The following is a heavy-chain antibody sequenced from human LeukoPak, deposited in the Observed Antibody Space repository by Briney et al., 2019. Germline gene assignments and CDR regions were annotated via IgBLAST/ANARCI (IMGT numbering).Heavy chain of an antibody. CDR2: ISGSGGST. J-gene: IGHJ4*02. CDR1: GFTFSSYA. V-gene: IGHV3-23*01. CDR3: AKVYDILTGYYLSEY. D-gene: IGHD3-9*01. Sequence: GASLRLSCAASGFTFSSYAMSWVRQAPGKGLEWVSAISGSGGSTYYADSEKGRFTISRDNSKNTLYLQMNSLRAEDTAVYYCAKVYDILTGYYLSEYWGQGTLVTVSS.